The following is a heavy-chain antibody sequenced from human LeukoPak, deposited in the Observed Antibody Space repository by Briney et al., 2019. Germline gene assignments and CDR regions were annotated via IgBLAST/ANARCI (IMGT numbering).Heavy chain of an antibody. Sequence: SETLSLTCAVYGGSFSGYYWSWIRQPPGKGLEWIGEINHSGSTNYNPSLKSRVTISVDTSKNQFSLKLSSVTAADTAVYYCARDRQYSSSWYHSNWFDPWGQGTLVTVSS. CDR2: INHSGST. CDR3: ARDRQYSSSWYHSNWFDP. CDR1: GGSFSGYY. V-gene: IGHV4-34*01. J-gene: IGHJ5*02. D-gene: IGHD6-13*01.